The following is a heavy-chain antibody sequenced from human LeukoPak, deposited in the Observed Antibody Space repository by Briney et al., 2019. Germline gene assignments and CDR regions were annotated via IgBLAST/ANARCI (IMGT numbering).Heavy chain of an antibody. CDR1: EFTFSSYA. CDR2: ISGSVSST. Sequence: GGSLRLSCAASEFTFSSYAMSWVRQAPGKGLEWVSAISGSVSSTYYADSVKGRFTISRDNSKNTLYLQMNSLRAEDTALYYCAKRDGYNSNPLKDWGQGTLVTVSS. CDR3: AKRDGYNSNPLKD. D-gene: IGHD5-24*01. V-gene: IGHV3-23*01. J-gene: IGHJ4*02.